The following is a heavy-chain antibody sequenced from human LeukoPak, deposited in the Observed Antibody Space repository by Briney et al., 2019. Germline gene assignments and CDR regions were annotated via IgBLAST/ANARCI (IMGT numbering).Heavy chain of an antibody. Sequence: GGSLRLSCVASGFTFSRHWMTWVRQAPGKGLEWVANIKEDGSVMSYVDSVKGRFTISRDNDKNSLYLQMNSLRADDSAVYYCATYCCGDCYSPHDAFDMWGQGTIVIVSS. CDR2: IKEDGSVM. CDR1: GFTFSRHW. CDR3: ATYCCGDCYSPHDAFDM. D-gene: IGHD2-21*02. V-gene: IGHV3-7*05. J-gene: IGHJ3*02.